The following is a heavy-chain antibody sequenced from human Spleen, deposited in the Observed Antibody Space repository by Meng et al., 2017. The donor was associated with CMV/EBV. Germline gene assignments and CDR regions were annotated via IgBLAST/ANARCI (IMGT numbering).Heavy chain of an antibody. CDR3: ASSIVELKGYFDY. J-gene: IGHJ4*02. V-gene: IGHV4-34*01. CDR1: GVSFSDNY. D-gene: IGHD3-16*02. CDR2: INHSGST. Sequence: SETLSLTCAVYGVSFSDNYWNWIRQPPGKGLEWIGEINHSGSTNYNPSLKSRVTISVDTSKNQFSLKLSSVTAADTAVYYCASSIVELKGYFDYWGQGTLVTVSS.